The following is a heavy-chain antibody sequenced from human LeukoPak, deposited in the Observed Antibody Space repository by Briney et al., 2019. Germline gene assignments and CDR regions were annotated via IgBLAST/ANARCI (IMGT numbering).Heavy chain of an antibody. J-gene: IGHJ5*02. V-gene: IGHV4-39*01. CDR3: ARRNSGSGWYTNWFDP. D-gene: IGHD6-19*01. CDR1: GGSINSSSYY. CDR2: IYYIGST. Sequence: PSETLSLTCTVSGGSINSSSYYWGWIRQPPGKGLEWIGSIYYIGSTYYNPSLKSRVTISVDTSKNQFSLKLSSVTAADTAVYYCARRNSGSGWYTNWFDPWGQGTLVTVSS.